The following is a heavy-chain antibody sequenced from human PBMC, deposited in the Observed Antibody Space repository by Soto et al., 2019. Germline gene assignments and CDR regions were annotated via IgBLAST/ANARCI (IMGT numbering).Heavy chain of an antibody. CDR3: GRESRYWSGGSCYFLPGIDY. Sequence: DSVKVSCKASGYTCTSYYMHWVRQAPGQGLEWMGIINPSGGSTSYAQKFQGRVTMTRDTSTSTVYMELSSLRSEDTAVYYSGRESRYWSGGSCYFLPGIDYWGQGTLVTVSS. D-gene: IGHD2-15*01. CDR2: INPSGGST. V-gene: IGHV1-46*01. J-gene: IGHJ4*02. CDR1: GYTCTSYY.